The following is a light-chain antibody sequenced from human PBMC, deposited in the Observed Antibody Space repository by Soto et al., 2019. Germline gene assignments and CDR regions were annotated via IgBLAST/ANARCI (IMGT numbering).Light chain of an antibody. CDR1: QSVSSN. Sequence: EVVMTQSPATLSVSPGERATLSCRASQSVSSNLAWYQQKPGQAPRLLIYDASNRATGIPDRFTGSGSGTDFTLTISRLEPEDFAIYYCQQRNTWITFGQGTRLEIK. V-gene: IGKV3-11*01. CDR2: DAS. CDR3: QQRNTWIT. J-gene: IGKJ5*01.